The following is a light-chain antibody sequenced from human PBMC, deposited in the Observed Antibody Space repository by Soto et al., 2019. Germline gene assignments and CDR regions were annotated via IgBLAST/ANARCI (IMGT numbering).Light chain of an antibody. CDR3: QQRGSSPRT. CDR1: QSVSSSY. Sequence: EIVLTQSPGTLSLSPGERATLSCRASQSVSSSYLAWYQQKPGQTPRLLIYGASSRATGIPDRFSGGGSGTDFALTISSLGPEDVAVYYCQQRGSSPRTFGQGTKVEIK. J-gene: IGKJ1*01. V-gene: IGKV3-20*01. CDR2: GAS.